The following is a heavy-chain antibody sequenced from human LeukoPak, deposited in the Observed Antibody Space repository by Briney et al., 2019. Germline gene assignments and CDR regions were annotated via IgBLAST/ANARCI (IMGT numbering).Heavy chain of an antibody. J-gene: IGHJ4*02. V-gene: IGHV1-46*01. CDR1: GYTFTSYY. CDR2: INPSGGST. Sequence: ASVKVSCTASGYTFTSYYMHWVRQAPGQGLEWMGIINPSGGSTSYAQKFQGRVTMTRDTSTSTVYMELSSLRSEDTAVYYCARIPTIYCGGDCYSDYWGQGTLVTVSS. CDR3: ARIPTIYCGGDCYSDY. D-gene: IGHD2-21*02.